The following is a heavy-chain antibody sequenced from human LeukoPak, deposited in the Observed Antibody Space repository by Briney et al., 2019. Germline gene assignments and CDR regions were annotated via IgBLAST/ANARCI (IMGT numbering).Heavy chain of an antibody. CDR2: IYPGDSDT. CDR1: GYSFTSYW. V-gene: IGHV5-51*01. D-gene: IGHD6-13*01. J-gene: IGHJ5*02. Sequence: GESLKISCKGAGYSFTSYWIGWVRQMPGKGLEWMGIIYPGDSDTRYSPSFQGQVTISADKSISTAYLQWSSLKASDTAMYYCARRIAAAANWFDPWGQGTLVTVSS. CDR3: ARRIAAAANWFDP.